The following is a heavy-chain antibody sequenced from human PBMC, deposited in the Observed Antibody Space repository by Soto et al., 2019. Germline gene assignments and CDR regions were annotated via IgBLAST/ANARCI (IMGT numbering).Heavy chain of an antibody. Sequence: RASVKVSCKASSETFASYDITWVRQAPGQGLEWMGWISTYNGNTKYAQNVQGRVSMTTDTSTSTAYMELRSLKSDDTAVYYCARVTRGSGDWFDPWGQGTLVTVSS. D-gene: IGHD6-19*01. CDR3: ARVTRGSGDWFDP. CDR2: ISTYNGNT. J-gene: IGHJ5*02. V-gene: IGHV1-18*01. CDR1: SETFASYD.